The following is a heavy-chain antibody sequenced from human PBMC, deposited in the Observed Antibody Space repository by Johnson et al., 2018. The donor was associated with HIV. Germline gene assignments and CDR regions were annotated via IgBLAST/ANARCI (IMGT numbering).Heavy chain of an antibody. CDR1: GFTFSSYW. D-gene: IGHD6-13*01. J-gene: IGHJ3*02. V-gene: IGHV3-7*02. Sequence: VQLVESGGGLVQPGGSLRLSCAASGFTFSSYWMSWVRQAPGKGLEWVANIKQDGSEKYYVDSVKGRFTISRDNSKNTLYLQMNSLRAGDTAVYYCARRAATFDAFDIWGQGTMVTVS. CDR3: ARRAATFDAFDI. CDR2: IKQDGSEK.